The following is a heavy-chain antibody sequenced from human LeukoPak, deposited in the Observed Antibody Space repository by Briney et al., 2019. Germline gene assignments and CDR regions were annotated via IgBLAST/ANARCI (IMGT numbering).Heavy chain of an antibody. V-gene: IGHV4-4*09. Sequence: SETLSLTCTVSGGSISSYYWSWIRQPPGKGLEWIGYIYTSGSTNYNPSLKSRVTISVDTSKNQFSLKLSSVTAADTAVYYCARRAGGAARRLGTVYYYMDVWGKGTTVTVSS. CDR3: ARRAGGAARRLGTVYYYMDV. CDR1: GGSISSYY. D-gene: IGHD6-6*01. CDR2: IYTSGST. J-gene: IGHJ6*03.